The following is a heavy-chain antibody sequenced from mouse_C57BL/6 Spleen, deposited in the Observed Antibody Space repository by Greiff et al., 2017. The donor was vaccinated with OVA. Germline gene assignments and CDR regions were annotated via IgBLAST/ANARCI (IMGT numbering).Heavy chain of an antibody. CDR2: IDPSDSYT. CDR1: GYTFTSYW. CDR3: ALNWDGFAY. D-gene: IGHD4-1*02. V-gene: IGHV1-69*01. Sequence: QVQLKQSGAELVMPGASVKLSCKASGYTFTSYWMHWVKQRPGQGLEWIGEIDPSDSYTNYNQKFKGKSTLTVDKSSSTAYMQLSSLTSEDSAVYYCALNWDGFAYWGQGTLVTVSA. J-gene: IGHJ3*01.